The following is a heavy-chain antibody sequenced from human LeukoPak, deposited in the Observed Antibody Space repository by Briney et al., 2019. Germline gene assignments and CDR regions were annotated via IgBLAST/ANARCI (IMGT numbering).Heavy chain of an antibody. V-gene: IGHV3-23*01. D-gene: IGHD3-10*01. Sequence: GGSLRLSCAASGFTFSSYAMSWVRQAPGKGLEWVSAISGSGGSTYYADSVKGRFTISRDNSKNTLYLQMNSPRAEDTAVYYCAKDPYYYGSGSRDAFDIWGQGTMVTVSS. J-gene: IGHJ3*02. CDR1: GFTFSSYA. CDR3: AKDPYYYGSGSRDAFDI. CDR2: ISGSGGST.